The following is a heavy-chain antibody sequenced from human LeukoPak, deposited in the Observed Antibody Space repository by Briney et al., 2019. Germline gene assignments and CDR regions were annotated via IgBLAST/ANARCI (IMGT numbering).Heavy chain of an antibody. CDR2: ISGSGGST. CDR1: RFTFSWYA. CDR3: AKNPQYYYDSSGFFGY. D-gene: IGHD3-22*01. J-gene: IGHJ4*02. V-gene: IGHV3-23*01. Sequence: PGGSLRLSCAASRFTFSWYAMNWVRQAPGKGLEWVSAISGSGGSTYYADSVKGRFTISRDNSKNTLYLQMNSLRVEDTAVYYCAKNPQYYYDSSGFFGYWGQGTLVTVSS.